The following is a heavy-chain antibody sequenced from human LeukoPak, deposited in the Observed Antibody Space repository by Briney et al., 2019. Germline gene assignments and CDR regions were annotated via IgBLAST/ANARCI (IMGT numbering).Heavy chain of an antibody. CDR2: ISYDGSNK. D-gene: IGHD3-10*01. CDR3: AKSGERRRPYYFDY. CDR1: GFTFSSYA. J-gene: IGHJ4*02. V-gene: IGHV3-30*04. Sequence: GGSLRLSCAASGFTFSSYAMHWVRQAPGKGLEWVAVISYDGSNKYYADSVKGRFTISRDNAKNTLCLQMNSLRVEDTAVYYCAKSGERRRPYYFDYWGQGTLVTVSS.